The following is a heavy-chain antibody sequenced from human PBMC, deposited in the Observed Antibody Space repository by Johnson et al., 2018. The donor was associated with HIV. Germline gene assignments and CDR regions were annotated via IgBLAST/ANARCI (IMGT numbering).Heavy chain of an antibody. V-gene: IGHV3-30*04. J-gene: IGHJ3*02. CDR1: GFTFSSYA. D-gene: IGHD6-13*01. Sequence: QVQLVESGGGVVQPGRSLRLSCAASGFTFSSYAMHWVRQAPGKGLEWVAVTTYDGTNKYYADSVKGRFTISRDNSKNTLYLQMNSLRAEDTAVYYCARDRLGQQLVYAFDIWGQGTMVTVSS. CDR2: TTYDGTNK. CDR3: ARDRLGQQLVYAFDI.